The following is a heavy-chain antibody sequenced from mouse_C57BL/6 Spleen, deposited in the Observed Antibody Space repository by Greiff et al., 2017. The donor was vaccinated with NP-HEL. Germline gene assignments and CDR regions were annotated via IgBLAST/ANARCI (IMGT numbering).Heavy chain of an antibody. CDR2: IDPSDSYT. Sequence: QVQLQQPGAELVKPGASVKLSCKASGYTFTSYWMQWVKQRPGQGLEWIGEIDPSDSYTNYNQKFKGKATLTVDTSSSTAYMQLSSLTSEDSAVYYCAYSNYSLWYFGVWGTGTTVTVSS. D-gene: IGHD2-5*01. J-gene: IGHJ1*03. CDR3: AYSNYSLWYFGV. V-gene: IGHV1-50*01. CDR1: GYTFTSYW.